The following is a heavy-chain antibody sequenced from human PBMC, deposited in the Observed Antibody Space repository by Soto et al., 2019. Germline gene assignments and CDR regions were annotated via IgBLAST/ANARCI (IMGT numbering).Heavy chain of an antibody. CDR2: IYPGDSDT. V-gene: IGHV5-51*01. CDR1: GYSFSTYW. CDR3: ARQGKYNYGSNDF. D-gene: IGHD5-18*01. J-gene: IGHJ4*02. Sequence: PGESLKISCTGSGYSFSTYWIAWVRQMPGKGLEWMGIIYPGDSDTRYSPSFQGQVTISADTSTKTAYLQWSSLKASDTAIYYCARQGKYNYGSNDFWGQGTLVTVSS.